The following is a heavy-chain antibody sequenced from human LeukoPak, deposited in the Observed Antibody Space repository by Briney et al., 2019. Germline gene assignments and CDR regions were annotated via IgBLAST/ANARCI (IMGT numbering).Heavy chain of an antibody. CDR1: GFTFSSYS. D-gene: IGHD6-19*01. Sequence: GGSLRLSCAASGFTFSSYSMNWVRQAPGKGLEWVSYISSSSSTIYYADSVKGRFTISRDNAKNTLYLQMNSLRAEDTAVYYCARELIAVAGKGLNYYGMDVWGQGTTVTVSS. CDR3: ARELIAVAGKGLNYYGMDV. V-gene: IGHV3-48*01. J-gene: IGHJ6*02. CDR2: ISSSSSTI.